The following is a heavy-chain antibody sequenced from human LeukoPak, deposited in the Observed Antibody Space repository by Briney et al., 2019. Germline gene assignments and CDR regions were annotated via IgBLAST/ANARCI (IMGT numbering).Heavy chain of an antibody. CDR3: ARGDYDFWSGLPGSPSDY. CDR2: IYYSGST. V-gene: IGHV4-31*03. D-gene: IGHD3-3*01. J-gene: IGHJ4*02. Sequence: PSQTLSLTCTVSGGSISSGGYYWSWIRQHPGKGLEWIGYIYYSGSTYYNLSLKSRVTISVDTSKNQFSLKLSSVTAADTAVYYCARGDYDFWSGLPGSPSDYWGQGTLVTVSS. CDR1: GGSISSGGYY.